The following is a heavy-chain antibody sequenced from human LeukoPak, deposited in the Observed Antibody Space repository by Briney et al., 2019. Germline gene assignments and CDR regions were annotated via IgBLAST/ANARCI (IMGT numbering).Heavy chain of an antibody. D-gene: IGHD3-10*01. Sequence: GGSLRLSCAASGFTFSSYAMNWVRQAPGKGLEWVSTIGGSGGSTYYADSVKGRFTISRDNSKNTLYLQMNSLRAEDTAVYYCAGKAGYYYGSGDHWGQGTLVTVSS. CDR1: GFTFSSYA. CDR3: AGKAGYYYGSGDH. CDR2: IGGSGGST. J-gene: IGHJ4*02. V-gene: IGHV3-23*01.